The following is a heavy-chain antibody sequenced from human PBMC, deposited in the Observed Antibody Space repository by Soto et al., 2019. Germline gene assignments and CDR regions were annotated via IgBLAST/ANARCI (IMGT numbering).Heavy chain of an antibody. CDR3: ARDQREGEYCFDY. J-gene: IGHJ4*02. V-gene: IGHV3-30*04. CDR2: ISYDGSNK. CDR1: GFTFSSYA. Sequence: GGSLRLSCAASGFTFSSYAMHWVRQAPGKGLEWVAVISYDGSNKYYADSVKGRFTISRDNSKNTLYLQMNSLRAEDTAVYYCARDQREGEYCFDYWGQGTLVTVSS.